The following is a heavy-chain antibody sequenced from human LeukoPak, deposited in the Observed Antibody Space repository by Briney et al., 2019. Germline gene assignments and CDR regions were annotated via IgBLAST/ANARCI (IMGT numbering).Heavy chain of an antibody. D-gene: IGHD6-13*01. CDR3: ARGPRDSSSWYLNY. Sequence: SETLSLTSAVYGASFSGYYWSWIRQPPGKGLEWIGEINHTGNTNYNPSLKSRVTISVDTSKNQFSLKLSSVTAADTAVYYCARGPRDSSSWYLNYWGQGTLVAVSS. J-gene: IGHJ4*02. CDR1: GASFSGYY. V-gene: IGHV4-34*01. CDR2: INHTGNT.